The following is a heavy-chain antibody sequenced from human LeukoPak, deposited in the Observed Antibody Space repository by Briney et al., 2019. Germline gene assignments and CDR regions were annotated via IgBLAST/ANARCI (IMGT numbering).Heavy chain of an antibody. Sequence: QPGGSLRLSCAASGFTFSSYAMSWVRQAPGKGLEWVSAISGSGGSTYYADSVKGRFTISRDNSKNTLYLQMNSLETEDTAVYFCTREGCAATSCYTNDYWGQGTLVTVSS. CDR1: GFTFSSYA. D-gene: IGHD2-2*01. V-gene: IGHV3-23*01. CDR3: TREGCAATSCYTNDY. CDR2: ISGSGGST. J-gene: IGHJ4*02.